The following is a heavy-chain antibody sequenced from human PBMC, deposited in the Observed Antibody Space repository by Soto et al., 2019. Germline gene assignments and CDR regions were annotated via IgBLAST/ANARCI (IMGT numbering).Heavy chain of an antibody. D-gene: IGHD5-12*01. CDR3: ARSRGWLQLVAFDY. V-gene: IGHV4-59*01. CDR1: GGSISSYY. CDR2: IYYSGST. J-gene: IGHJ4*02. Sequence: NPSETLSLTCTVSGGSISSYYWSWIRQPPGKGLEWIGYIYYSGSTNYNPSLKSRVTISVDTSKNQFSLKLSSVTAADTAVYYCARSRGWLQLVAFDYWGQGTLVTVSS.